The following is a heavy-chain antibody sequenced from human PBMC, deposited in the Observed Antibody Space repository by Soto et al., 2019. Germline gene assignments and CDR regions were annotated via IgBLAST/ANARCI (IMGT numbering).Heavy chain of an antibody. CDR3: ATRRGCSGGSCYGLDY. CDR1: GYTFTSYY. J-gene: IGHJ4*02. D-gene: IGHD2-15*01. CDR2: INPSGGST. Sequence: QVQLVQSGAEVKKPGASVKVSCKASGYTFTSYYMHWVRQAPGQGLEWMGIINPSGGSTSYAQKFHGTVTMTRDTSTSTVYMELSSLRSEDTAVYYCATRRGCSGGSCYGLDYWGQGTLVTVSS. V-gene: IGHV1-46*01.